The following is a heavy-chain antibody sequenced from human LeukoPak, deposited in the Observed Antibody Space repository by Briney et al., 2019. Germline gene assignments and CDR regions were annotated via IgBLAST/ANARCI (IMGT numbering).Heavy chain of an antibody. J-gene: IGHJ4*02. CDR2: ISGSSSAI. D-gene: IGHD4-23*01. CDR3: AREGKDY. V-gene: IGHV3-48*01. Sequence: RTGVSLRLSCAASGFSFNSYSMNWVRQAPGRGLEWVSYISGSSSAICYADSVKGRFTISRDNAKNSLYLQVNSLRTEDTAVYYCAREGKDYWGQGTLVTVSS. CDR1: GFSFNSYS.